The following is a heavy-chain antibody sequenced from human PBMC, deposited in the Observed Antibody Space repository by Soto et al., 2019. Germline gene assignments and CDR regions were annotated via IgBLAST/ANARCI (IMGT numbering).Heavy chain of an antibody. D-gene: IGHD5-12*01. CDR1: GFTFSSYG. V-gene: IGHV3-30*18. J-gene: IGHJ6*02. CDR3: AKDLVEMATIPTSYYYYGMDV. Sequence: GGSLRLSCAASGFTFSSYGMHWVRQAPGKGLEWVAVISYDGSNKYYADSVKGRFTISRDNSKNTLYLQMNSLRAEDTAVSYCAKDLVEMATIPTSYYYYGMDVWGQGTTVTVSS. CDR2: ISYDGSNK.